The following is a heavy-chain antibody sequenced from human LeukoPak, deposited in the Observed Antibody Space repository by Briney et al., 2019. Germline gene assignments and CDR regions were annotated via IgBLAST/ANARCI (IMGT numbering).Heavy chain of an antibody. CDR1: GYTFTSYD. CDR3: ARARLRFYYMDV. J-gene: IGHJ6*03. V-gene: IGHV1-8*03. D-gene: IGHD4-17*01. CDR2: MNPNSGNT. Sequence: ASVKVSCKASGYTFTSYDINWARQATGQGLEWMGWMNPNSGNTGYAKKFQGRVTITTNTSISTAYMELSSPRSEAPAVHYCARARLRFYYMDVCGNGATFTVSS.